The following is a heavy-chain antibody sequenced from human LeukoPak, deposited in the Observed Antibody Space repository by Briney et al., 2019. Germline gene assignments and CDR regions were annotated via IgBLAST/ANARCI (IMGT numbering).Heavy chain of an antibody. J-gene: IGHJ4*02. CDR1: GFTFSSYA. CDR3: ARSPEYSSSSDY. Sequence: PGGSLRLSCAASGFTFSSYAMHWVRQAPGKGLEWVAVISYDGSNKYYADSVKGRFTISRDNSKNTLYLQMNSLRAEDTAVYYCARSPEYSSSSDYWGQGTLVTVSS. CDR2: ISYDGSNK. V-gene: IGHV3-30-3*01. D-gene: IGHD6-6*01.